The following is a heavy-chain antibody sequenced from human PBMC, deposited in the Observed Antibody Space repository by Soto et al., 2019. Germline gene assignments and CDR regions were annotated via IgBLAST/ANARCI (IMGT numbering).Heavy chain of an antibody. Sequence: ASVKVSCKASGYTFTGYYMHWVRQAPGQGLEWMGWINPNSGGTNYAQKFQGRVTMTRDTSISTAYMELSRLRSDDTAVYYCARVSYGGSGSYYPYYYYYGMDVWGQGTTVTSP. CDR2: INPNSGGT. V-gene: IGHV1-2*02. J-gene: IGHJ6*02. CDR1: GYTFTGYY. D-gene: IGHD3-10*01. CDR3: ARVSYGGSGSYYPYYYYYGMDV.